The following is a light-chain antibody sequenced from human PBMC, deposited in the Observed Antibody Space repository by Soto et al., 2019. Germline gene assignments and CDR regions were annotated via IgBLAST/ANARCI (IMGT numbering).Light chain of an antibody. CDR1: TSDVGSYNY. V-gene: IGLV2-14*01. J-gene: IGLJ3*02. Sequence: QSALTQPASVSGSPGQSITISCTGTTSDVGSYNYVSWYQKNPGKAPKLSVYDVSNRPSGVSNRFSGSKSGNTASLTISGLQPEDEADYYCSSYTSSSTGVFGGGTKLTVL. CDR2: DVS. CDR3: SSYTSSSTGV.